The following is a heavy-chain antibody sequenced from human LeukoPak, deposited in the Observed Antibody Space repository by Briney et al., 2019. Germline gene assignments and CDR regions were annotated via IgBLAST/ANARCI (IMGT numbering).Heavy chain of an antibody. Sequence: PGGSLRLSCAASGFTFSSYSMNWVRQAPGKGLEWVSSISSSSSYIYYADSVKGRFTISRDNTKNSLYLQMNSLRAEDTAVYYCARDSERMTTATGIFDYWGQGTLVTVSS. J-gene: IGHJ4*02. CDR2: ISSSSSYI. CDR1: GFTFSSYS. CDR3: ARDSERMTTATGIFDY. D-gene: IGHD4-17*01. V-gene: IGHV3-21*01.